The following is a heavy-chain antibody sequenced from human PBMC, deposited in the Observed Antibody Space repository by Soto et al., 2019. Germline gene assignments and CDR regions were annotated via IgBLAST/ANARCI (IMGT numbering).Heavy chain of an antibody. V-gene: IGHV3-48*02. Sequence: GGSLRLSCAASGFTFSSYSMNWVRQAPGKGLEWVSYISSSSSTIYYADSVKGRFTISRDNAKNSLYLQMNSLRDEDTAVYYCAREEVGSSPGKYYYGMDVWGQGTTVTVSS. D-gene: IGHD6-6*01. CDR1: GFTFSSYS. CDR2: ISSSSSTI. J-gene: IGHJ6*02. CDR3: AREEVGSSPGKYYYGMDV.